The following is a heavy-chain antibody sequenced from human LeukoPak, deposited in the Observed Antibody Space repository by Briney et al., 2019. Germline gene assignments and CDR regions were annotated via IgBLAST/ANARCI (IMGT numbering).Heavy chain of an antibody. J-gene: IGHJ4*02. V-gene: IGHV3-30-3*01. Sequence: PGGSLRISCAASGFTFSSYAMHWVRQAPGKGLEWVAVISYDGSNKYYADSVKGRFTISRDNSKNTLYLQMNSLRAEDTAVYYCARDRGYVLDYWGQGTLVTVSS. CDR2: ISYDGSNK. D-gene: IGHD5-12*01. CDR3: ARDRGYVLDY. CDR1: GFTFSSYA.